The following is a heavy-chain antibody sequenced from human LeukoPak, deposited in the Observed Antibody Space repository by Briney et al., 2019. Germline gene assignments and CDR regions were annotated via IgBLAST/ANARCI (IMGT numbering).Heavy chain of an antibody. J-gene: IGHJ5*02. V-gene: IGHV1-18*01. D-gene: IGHD3-10*01. CDR3: ATVRRMVRRQVIDRVAWFDP. Sequence: GASVKVSCKASGYTFTNYGISWARQAPGQGLEWMGWISAYNGNTNYAQKIQGRVTMTTDTSTSTAYMELRSLRSDDTAVYYCATVRRMVRRQVIDRVAWFDPWGQGTLVTVSS. CDR1: GYTFTNYG. CDR2: ISAYNGNT.